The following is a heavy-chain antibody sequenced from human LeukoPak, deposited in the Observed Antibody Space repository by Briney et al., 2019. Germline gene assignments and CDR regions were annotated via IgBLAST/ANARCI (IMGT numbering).Heavy chain of an antibody. CDR1: GGSISSGGYY. CDR2: IYYSGST. D-gene: IGHD5-18*01. J-gene: IGHJ4*02. V-gene: IGHV4-31*03. Sequence: SQTLSLTCTVSGGSISSGGYYWRWIRQHPGKGLEWIGYIYYSGSTYYNPSLKSRVTISVDTSKNQFSLKLGSVTAADTAVYYCATARGYSYGPKYYFDYWGQGTLVTVSS. CDR3: ATARGYSYGPKYYFDY.